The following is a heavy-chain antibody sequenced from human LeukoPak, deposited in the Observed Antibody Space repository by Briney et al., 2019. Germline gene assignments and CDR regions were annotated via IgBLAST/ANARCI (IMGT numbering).Heavy chain of an antibody. Sequence: SETLSLTCTVSGGSISSYYWSWIRQPAGKGLEWIGRIYTSGSTNYNPSLKSRVTMSVDTSKNQFSLKLSSVTAADTAVYYCACFGVVIIGYFYMDVWGKGTTVTVSS. CDR1: GGSISSYY. V-gene: IGHV4-4*07. J-gene: IGHJ6*03. D-gene: IGHD3-3*01. CDR2: IYTSGST. CDR3: ACFGVVIIGYFYMDV.